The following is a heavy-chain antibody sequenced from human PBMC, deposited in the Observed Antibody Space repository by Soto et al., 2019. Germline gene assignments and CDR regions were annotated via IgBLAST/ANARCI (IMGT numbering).Heavy chain of an antibody. Sequence: SETLSLTCAVYGGSFSGYYWSWIRQPPGKGLEWIGEINHSGSTNYNPSLKSRVTISVDTSKNQFSLKLSSVTAADTAVYYCARATYDILTGYYRWTYWYFDLWGRGTLVTVSS. V-gene: IGHV4-34*01. D-gene: IGHD3-9*01. CDR2: INHSGST. J-gene: IGHJ2*01. CDR3: ARATYDILTGYYRWTYWYFDL. CDR1: GGSFSGYY.